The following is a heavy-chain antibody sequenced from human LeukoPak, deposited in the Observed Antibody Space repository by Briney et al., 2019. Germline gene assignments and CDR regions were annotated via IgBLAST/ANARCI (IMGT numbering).Heavy chain of an antibody. D-gene: IGHD6-19*01. CDR2: IRSKANSYAT. J-gene: IGHJ3*02. CDR1: GFTFSGSA. Sequence: GGSLRLSCAASGFTFSGSAMHWVRQASGKGLEWVGRIRSKANSYATAYAASVKGRFTISRDDSKNTAYLQMNSLKTEDTAVYYCTRATLTIAVAGIDPAFDIWGQGTMVTVSS. V-gene: IGHV3-73*01. CDR3: TRATLTIAVAGIDPAFDI.